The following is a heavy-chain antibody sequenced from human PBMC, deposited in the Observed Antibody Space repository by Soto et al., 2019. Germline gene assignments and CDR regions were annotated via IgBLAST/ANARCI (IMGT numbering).Heavy chain of an antibody. Sequence: PGGSLRLSCAASGFTFSSYNMNWVRQAPGKGLEWVSSISSSSSYIYYADSVKGRFTISRDNAKNALYLQMNSLRVEDTAVYYCARDQYYDFWSGYYRAYGMDVWGQGTTVTVSS. V-gene: IGHV3-21*01. CDR3: ARDQYYDFWSGYYRAYGMDV. CDR2: ISSSSSYI. J-gene: IGHJ6*02. CDR1: GFTFSSYN. D-gene: IGHD3-3*01.